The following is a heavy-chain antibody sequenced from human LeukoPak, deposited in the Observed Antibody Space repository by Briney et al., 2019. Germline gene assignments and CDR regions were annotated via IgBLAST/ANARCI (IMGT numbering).Heavy chain of an antibody. CDR2: ISDSGDST. D-gene: IGHD6-19*01. V-gene: IGHV3-23*01. Sequence: PGGALRLSCAASGFTFSNYAMSWVRQAPGEGLDWVSGISDSGDSTYYADSVKGRFTISRDNSKNMLYLQVNSLRAEDTAVYYCAKDFRAYSSGRYYFEYWGQGTLVAVSS. CDR1: GFTFSNYA. J-gene: IGHJ4*02. CDR3: AKDFRAYSSGRYYFEY.